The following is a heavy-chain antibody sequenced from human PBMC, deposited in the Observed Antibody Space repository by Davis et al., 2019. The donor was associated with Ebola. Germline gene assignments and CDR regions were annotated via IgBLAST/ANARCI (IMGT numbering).Heavy chain of an antibody. CDR1: GFTFSSNS. CDR3: ARDLPGGDWYFDL. CDR2: ISSSSSTI. D-gene: IGHD1-14*01. Sequence: PGGSLRLSCAASGFTFSSNSMNWVRQPPGKGVEWVSYISSSSSTIYYADSVKGRFTISRDNAKNSLYLQMNSLRDEDTAVYYCARDLPGGDWYFDLWGRGTLVTVSS. V-gene: IGHV3-48*02. J-gene: IGHJ2*01.